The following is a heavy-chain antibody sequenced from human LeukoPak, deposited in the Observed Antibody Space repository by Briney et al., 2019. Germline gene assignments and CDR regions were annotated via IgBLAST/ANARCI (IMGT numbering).Heavy chain of an antibody. CDR3: AKRPEWFGESQIDY. J-gene: IGHJ4*02. V-gene: IGHV3-30*18. CDR1: GFTFSSYG. Sequence: PGGSLRLSCAASGFTFSSYGMHWVRQAPGKGLEWVAVISYDGSNKYYADSVKGRFTISRDNSKNTLYLQMNSLRAEDTAVYYCAKRPEWFGESQIDYWGQGTLVTVSS. CDR2: ISYDGSNK. D-gene: IGHD3-10*01.